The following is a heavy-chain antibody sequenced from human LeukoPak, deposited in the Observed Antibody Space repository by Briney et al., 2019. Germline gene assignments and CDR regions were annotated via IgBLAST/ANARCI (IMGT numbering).Heavy chain of an antibody. CDR2: IYYSGST. CDR1: GGSFSGYY. V-gene: IGHV4-59*01. J-gene: IGHJ2*01. Sequence: PSETLSLTCAVYGGSFSGYYWSWIRQPPGKGLEWIGYIYYSGSTNYNPSLKSRVTISVDTSKNQFSLKLSSVTAADTAVYYCARVYYNNSYDYWYFDLWGRGTLVTVSS. CDR3: ARVYYNNSYDYWYFDL. D-gene: IGHD6-13*01.